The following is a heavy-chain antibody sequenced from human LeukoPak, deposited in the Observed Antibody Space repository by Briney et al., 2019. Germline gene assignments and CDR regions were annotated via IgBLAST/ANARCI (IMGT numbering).Heavy chain of an antibody. D-gene: IGHD1-7*01. CDR2: IWYDGTKK. CDR1: GFTFRSYG. CDR3: AKEGITGAMYNWFDP. Sequence: GGSLRLSCAASGFTFRSYGMHWVRQAPGKGLEWVAAIWYDGTKKYNEDSVKGRFTISRDNSQEALYLQMNSLGAEDTAVYYCAKEGITGAMYNWFDPWGPGTLVTVSS. J-gene: IGHJ5*02. V-gene: IGHV3-33*06.